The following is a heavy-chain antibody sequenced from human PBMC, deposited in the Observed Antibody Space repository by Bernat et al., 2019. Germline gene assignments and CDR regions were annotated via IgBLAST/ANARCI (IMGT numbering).Heavy chain of an antibody. CDR2: ISYDGSNK. CDR3: ARVYARSGGILDY. CDR1: GFTFSSYA. D-gene: IGHD2-15*01. V-gene: IGHV3-30*01. Sequence: QVQLVESGGGVVQPGRSLRLSCAASGFTFSSYAMHWVRQAPGKGLEWVAVISYDGSNKYYADSVKGRFTISRDNSKNTLYLQMNSLGAEDTAVYYCARVYARSGGILDYWGQGTLVTVSS. J-gene: IGHJ4*02.